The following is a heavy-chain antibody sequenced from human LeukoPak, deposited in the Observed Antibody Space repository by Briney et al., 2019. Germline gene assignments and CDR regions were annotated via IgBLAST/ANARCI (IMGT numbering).Heavy chain of an antibody. CDR2: INHSGST. CDR3: ARGQWLVPTGDY. Sequence: SETLSLTCTVSGGSISSYYWSWIRQPPGKGLEWIGEINHSGSTNYNPSLKSRVTISVDTSKNQFSLKLSSVTAADTAVYYCARGQWLVPTGDYWGQGTLVTVSA. CDR1: GGSISSYY. J-gene: IGHJ4*02. V-gene: IGHV4-34*01. D-gene: IGHD6-19*01.